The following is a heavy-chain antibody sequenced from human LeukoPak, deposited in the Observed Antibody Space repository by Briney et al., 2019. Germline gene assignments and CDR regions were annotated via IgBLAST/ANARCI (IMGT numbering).Heavy chain of an antibody. CDR2: IYTSGST. D-gene: IGHD5-12*01. V-gene: IGHV4-4*07. J-gene: IGHJ5*02. CDR1: GGSISSYY. Sequence: SETLSLTCTVSGGSISSYYWSWIRQPAGKGLEWIGRIYTSGSTNYNPSLKSRVTMSVDTSKNQFSLKLSSVTAADTAVHYCARAGIPMSGYRGWFDPWGQGTLVTVSS. CDR3: ARAGIPMSGYRGWFDP.